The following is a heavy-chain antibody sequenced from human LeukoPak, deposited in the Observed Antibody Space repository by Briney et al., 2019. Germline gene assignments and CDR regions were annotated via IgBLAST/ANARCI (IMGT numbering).Heavy chain of an antibody. CDR2: ISWDGGST. CDR1: GFTFDDYA. V-gene: IGHV3-43D*04. CDR3: AKALTYYDFWNGFDP. D-gene: IGHD3-3*01. Sequence: GGSLRLSCAASGFTFDDYAMHWVRQAPGKGLEWVSLISWDGGSTYYADSVKGRFTISRDNSKNSLYLQMNSLRAEDTALYYCAKALTYYDFWNGFDPWGQGTLVTVSS. J-gene: IGHJ5*02.